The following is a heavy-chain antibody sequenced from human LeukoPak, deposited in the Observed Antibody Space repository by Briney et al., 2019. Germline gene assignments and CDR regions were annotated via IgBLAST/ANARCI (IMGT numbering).Heavy chain of an antibody. V-gene: IGHV1-18*01. CDR3: ARDPDDIVVVPAAISNWFDP. CDR2: ISAYNGNT. J-gene: IGHJ5*02. Sequence: GASVKVSCKASGYTFTSYGISWVRQAPGQGLEWMGWISAYNGNTNYAQKLQGRVTMTTDTSTSTAYMELRSLRSDDTAVYYCARDPDDIVVVPAAISNWFDPWGQGTLVTVSS. D-gene: IGHD2-2*01. CDR1: GYTFTSYG.